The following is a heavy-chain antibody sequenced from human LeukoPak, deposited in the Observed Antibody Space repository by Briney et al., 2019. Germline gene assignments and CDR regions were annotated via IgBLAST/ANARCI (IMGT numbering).Heavy chain of an antibody. J-gene: IGHJ3*02. CDR3: TRDLGYDSSGYLDAFDI. CDR1: GFTFGDYA. D-gene: IGHD3-22*01. CDR2: IRSKAYGGTT. Sequence: GGSLSLSCTASGFTFGDYAMSWFRQAPGKGLEWVGFIRSKAYGGTTEYAASVKGRFTISRDDSKSIAYLQMNSLKTEDTAAYYCTRDLGYDSSGYLDAFDIWGQGTMVTVSS. V-gene: IGHV3-49*03.